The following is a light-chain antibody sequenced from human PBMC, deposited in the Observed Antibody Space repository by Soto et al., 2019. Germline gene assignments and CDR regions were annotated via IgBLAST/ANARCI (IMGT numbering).Light chain of an antibody. CDR1: QSISTY. CDR3: QKYNSAPRT. J-gene: IGKJ3*01. CDR2: AAS. Sequence: DIQMTQSPSTLSASVGDRVTITCRASQSISTYLAWYQQKPGKVPKLLIYAASTLQSGVPSRFSGSGSGTDFTLTISSLQPEDVATYYCQKYNSAPRTFGPGTKVDIK. V-gene: IGKV1-27*01.